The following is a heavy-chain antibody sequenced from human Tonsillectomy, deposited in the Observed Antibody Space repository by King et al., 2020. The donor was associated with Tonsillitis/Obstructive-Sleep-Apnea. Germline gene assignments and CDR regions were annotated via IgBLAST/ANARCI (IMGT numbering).Heavy chain of an antibody. CDR1: GGSISSGGYY. Sequence: VQLQESGPGLVKPSQTLSLTCTVSGGSISSGGYYWSWIRQHPGKGLEWFGCIYKSGSTYYNPSLKSRVTISVDTSKNQFSLRLSSVTAADTAVYYCARGTTVKSFDYWGQGTLVTVSS. D-gene: IGHD4-17*01. CDR3: ARGTTVKSFDY. CDR2: IYKSGST. J-gene: IGHJ4*02. V-gene: IGHV4-31*03.